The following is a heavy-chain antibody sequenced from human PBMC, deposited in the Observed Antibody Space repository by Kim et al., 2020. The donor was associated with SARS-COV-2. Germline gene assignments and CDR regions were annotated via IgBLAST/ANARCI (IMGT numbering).Heavy chain of an antibody. CDR1: GFTFSSYS. J-gene: IGHJ3*02. CDR2: ISSSSTI. Sequence: GGSLRLSCAASGFTFSSYSMNWVRQAPGKGLEWVSYISSSSTIYYSASAKGRFTISSDNTTNSLYLQMTSLRDEDTAVYYCARCITFGGVIVYHDAFDIWGQGTMVTVSS. CDR3: ARCITFGGVIVYHDAFDI. V-gene: IGHV3-48*02. D-gene: IGHD3-16*02.